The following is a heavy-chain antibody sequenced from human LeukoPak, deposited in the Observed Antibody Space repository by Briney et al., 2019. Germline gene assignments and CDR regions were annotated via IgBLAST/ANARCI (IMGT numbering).Heavy chain of an antibody. CDR1: GGSVSSGSYY. V-gene: IGHV4-61*01. J-gene: IGHJ6*02. Sequence: SETLSLTCTVSGGSVSSGSYYWSWIRQPPGKGLEWIGYIYYSGSTNYNPSLKSRVTISVDTSKNQLSLKLSSVTAADTAVYYCARDRYYDFWSGSNYYYGMDVWGQGTTVTVSS. CDR3: ARDRYYDFWSGSNYYYGMDV. CDR2: IYYSGST. D-gene: IGHD3-3*01.